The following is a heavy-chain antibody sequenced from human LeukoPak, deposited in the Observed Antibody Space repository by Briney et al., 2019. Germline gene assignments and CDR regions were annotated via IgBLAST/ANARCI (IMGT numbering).Heavy chain of an antibody. CDR2: IRYDGSNK. V-gene: IGHV3-30*02. CDR3: AKGGGYEAQYYYYYLDV. J-gene: IGHJ6*03. CDR1: GFTFISYG. Sequence: GGSLRLFCAASGFTFISYGMYWVRQAPGKGLESVAFIRYDGSNKYYADSVKGRFTVSRDNSKNTLYLQMKSLRAEDTAVYYCAKGGGYEAQYYYYYLDVWGKGTTVTVSS. D-gene: IGHD5-12*01.